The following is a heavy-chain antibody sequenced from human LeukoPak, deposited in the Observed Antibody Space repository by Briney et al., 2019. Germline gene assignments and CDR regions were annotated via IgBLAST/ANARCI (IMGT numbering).Heavy chain of an antibody. J-gene: IGHJ4*02. CDR2: IYYSGST. D-gene: IGHD2-2*01. V-gene: IGHV4-39*01. CDR3: AIHPLVPAAVPPLYFDC. CDR1: GGSISSSSYY. Sequence: SETLSLTCTVSGGSISSSSYYWGWIRQPPGKGLEWIGSIYYSGSTYYNPSLKSRVTISVDTSKNQFSLKLSSVTAADTAVYYCAIHPLVPAAVPPLYFDCWGQGTLVTVSS.